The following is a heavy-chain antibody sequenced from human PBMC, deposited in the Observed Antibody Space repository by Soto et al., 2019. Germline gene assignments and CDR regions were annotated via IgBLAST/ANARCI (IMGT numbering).Heavy chain of an antibody. CDR3: ARENVGTMYFDY. D-gene: IGHD1-26*01. CDR2: ISYDGSSQ. V-gene: IGHV3-30-3*01. CDR1: GFNFRRHA. Sequence: QVQLVESGGGEVQPGRSPRLSCAASGFNFRRHAMHWVRQAPGKGLEWVAGISYDGSSQHYGDSVKGRFTISRDNSKNTLYLQLNSPRVEDTAVYYCARENVGTMYFDYWGQGALVTVSS. J-gene: IGHJ4*02.